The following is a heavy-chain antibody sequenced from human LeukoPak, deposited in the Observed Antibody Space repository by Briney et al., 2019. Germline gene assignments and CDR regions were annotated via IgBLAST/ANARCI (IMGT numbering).Heavy chain of an antibody. Sequence: GGSLRLSCAASGFMFSSYGMHWVRQAPGKGLEWVAVIWYDGSNKYYADSVKGRFTISRDNSKNTLYLQMNSLRAEDTAVYYCARDSPYYYDSSGPWWYFDYWGQGTLVTVSS. V-gene: IGHV3-33*01. CDR2: IWYDGSNK. CDR3: ARDSPYYYDSSGPWWYFDY. J-gene: IGHJ4*02. CDR1: GFMFSSYG. D-gene: IGHD3-22*01.